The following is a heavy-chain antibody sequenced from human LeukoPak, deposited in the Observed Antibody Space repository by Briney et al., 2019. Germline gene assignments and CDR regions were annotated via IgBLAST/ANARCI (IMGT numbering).Heavy chain of an antibody. V-gene: IGHV3-23*01. CDR2: ISASGGST. D-gene: IGHD6-13*01. Sequence: GGSLRLSCAASGFAFSTYAMSWVRQAPGKGLEWVLAISASGGSTYYADSVKGRFTTSRDNSKNTLYLEMNSLRAEDTAVYYCARDRYVGGSWYEFPDYWGQGTLVTVSS. J-gene: IGHJ4*02. CDR3: ARDRYVGGSWYEFPDY. CDR1: GFAFSTYA.